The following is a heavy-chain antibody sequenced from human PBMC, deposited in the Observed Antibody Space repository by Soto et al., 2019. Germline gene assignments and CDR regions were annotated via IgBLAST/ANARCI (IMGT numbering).Heavy chain of an antibody. CDR2: ISDSGHTI. V-gene: IGHV3-48*03. J-gene: IGHJ4*02. CDR1: GFTFNSYE. Sequence: EVQLVESGGRLVQPGGSLRLSCAASGFTFNSYEMTGVRQAPGKGLEWISYISDSGHTIHYADSVKGRFTISRDSADNSLYLQMDSLRAEDTAVYYCARIGAGGWDIPLDVWGQGTLLTVSS. D-gene: IGHD6-19*01. CDR3: ARIGAGGWDIPLDV.